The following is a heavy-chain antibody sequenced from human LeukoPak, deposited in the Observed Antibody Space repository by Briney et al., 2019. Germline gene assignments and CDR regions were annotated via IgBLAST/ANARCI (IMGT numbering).Heavy chain of an antibody. CDR3: ARSYPYCSSTSCYGYYYYMDV. V-gene: IGHV1-18*01. D-gene: IGHD2-2*01. J-gene: IGHJ6*03. CDR2: ISAYNGNT. Sequence: ASVKVSCKASGGTFSSYAISWVRQAPGQGLEWMGWISAYNGNTNYAQKLQGRVTMTTDTSTSTAYMELRSLRSDDTAVYYCARSYPYCSSTSCYGYYYYMDVWGKGTTVTVSS. CDR1: GGTFSSYA.